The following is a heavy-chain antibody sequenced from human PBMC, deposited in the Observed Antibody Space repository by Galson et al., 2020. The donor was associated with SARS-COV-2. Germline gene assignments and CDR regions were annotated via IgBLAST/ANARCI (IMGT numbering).Heavy chain of an antibody. CDR2: IIPILGTI. Sequence: ASVKVSCKASGGISRYGFGWVRQAPGQGLEWMGRIIPILGTIKYARKFQGRVTISADKSTSTIYMEPSSLRSDDTAVYYCARDLVQMAIGEAGDAFDMWGQGTMVTVSS. J-gene: IGHJ3*02. D-gene: IGHD2-21*01. CDR3: ARDLVQMAIGEAGDAFDM. CDR1: GGISRYG. V-gene: IGHV1-69*06.